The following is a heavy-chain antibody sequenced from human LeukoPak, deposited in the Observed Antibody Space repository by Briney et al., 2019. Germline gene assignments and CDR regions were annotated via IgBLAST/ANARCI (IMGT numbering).Heavy chain of an antibody. CDR2: IKQDGSEK. CDR3: ARIGCSGGSCYALRWFDP. Sequence: GGSLRLSCAASGFTFSDYYMSWIRQAPGKGLEWVAHIKQDGSEKYYVDSVKGRFTISRDNAKNSLYLQMNSLRAEDTAVYYCARIGCSGGSCYALRWFDPWGQGTLVTVSS. V-gene: IGHV3-7*01. CDR1: GFTFSDYY. J-gene: IGHJ5*02. D-gene: IGHD2-15*01.